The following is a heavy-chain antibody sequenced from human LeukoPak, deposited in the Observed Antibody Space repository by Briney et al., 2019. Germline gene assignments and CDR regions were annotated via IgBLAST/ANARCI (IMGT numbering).Heavy chain of an antibody. J-gene: IGHJ3*02. Sequence: GGSLRLSCAASGFTFSSYSMNWVRQAPGKGMEWVSYISSSGSTIYYADSVKGRFTISRDNAKNSLYLQMNSLRAEDTAVYYCARAPGSGAFDIWGQGTMVTVSS. V-gene: IGHV3-48*04. CDR2: ISSSGSTI. CDR3: ARAPGSGAFDI. D-gene: IGHD6-25*01. CDR1: GFTFSSYS.